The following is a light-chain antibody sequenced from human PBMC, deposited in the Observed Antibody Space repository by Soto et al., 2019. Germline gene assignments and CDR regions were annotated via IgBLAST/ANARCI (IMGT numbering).Light chain of an antibody. J-gene: IGKJ1*01. CDR1: QSISSS. Sequence: DIQMTQSPSTLSASVGDRVTITCRASQSISSSLAWYQQKPGKAPKLLIYDASNLESGVPSIFSGSGSGTEFTLTISSLPPDDFATYYCPHYSTYSAFGQGTRVESK. CDR3: PHYSTYSA. CDR2: DAS. V-gene: IGKV1-5*01.